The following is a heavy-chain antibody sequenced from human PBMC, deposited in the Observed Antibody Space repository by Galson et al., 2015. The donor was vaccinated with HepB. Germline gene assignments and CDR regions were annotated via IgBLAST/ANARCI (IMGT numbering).Heavy chain of an antibody. D-gene: IGHD2-15*01. CDR1: GFTFSGSG. CDR2: IRNRANNYAT. CDR3: TRPGYGSRWFSDYSHGMDI. Sequence: SLRLSCAASGFTFSGSGLHWVRLASGKGLEWVGRIRNRANNYATAYAASVRGRFTVSRDDSKNTAYLQMNSLKTEDTAVYYCTRPGYGSRWFSDYSHGMDIWGQGTTFIVS. J-gene: IGHJ6*02. V-gene: IGHV3-73*01.